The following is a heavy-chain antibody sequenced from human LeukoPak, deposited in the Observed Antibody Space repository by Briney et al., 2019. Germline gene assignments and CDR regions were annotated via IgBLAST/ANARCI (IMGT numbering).Heavy chain of an antibody. D-gene: IGHD6-19*01. J-gene: IGHJ1*01. CDR3: ARSYSSGSNVAALQH. CDR2: IYYSGST. CDR1: GGSISSYY. Sequence: SETLSLTCTVSGGSISSYYWSWIRQPPGKGLEWIGYIYYSGSTNYNPSLQSRVTISLDTSKNQFSLKLSSVTAADTAVYYCARSYSSGSNVAALQHRGQGTLVSVSS. V-gene: IGHV4-59*08.